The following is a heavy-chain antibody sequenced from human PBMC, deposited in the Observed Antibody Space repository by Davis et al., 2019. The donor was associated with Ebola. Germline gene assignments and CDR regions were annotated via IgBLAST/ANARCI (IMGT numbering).Heavy chain of an antibody. J-gene: IGHJ6*02. CDR3: AGGRFLEWFRRDYYYGMDV. CDR1: GYTFTSYD. D-gene: IGHD3-3*01. Sequence: ASVKVSCKASGYTFTSYDINWVRQATGQGLEWMGWMNPNSGNTGYAQKFQGRVTMTRNTSISTAYMELSSLRSEDTAVYYCAGGRFLEWFRRDYYYGMDVWGQGTTVTVSS. CDR2: MNPNSGNT. V-gene: IGHV1-8*01.